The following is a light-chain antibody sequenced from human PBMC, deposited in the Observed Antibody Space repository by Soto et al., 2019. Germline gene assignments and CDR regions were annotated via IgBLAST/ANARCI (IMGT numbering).Light chain of an antibody. CDR2: EVS. CDR1: SSDVGAYNS. J-gene: IGLJ1*01. V-gene: IGLV2-8*01. CDR3: TSYAGSDNYV. Sequence: QSALTQPPSASGSPGQSVTISCTGTSSDVGAYNSVSRYQHHPGKAPKLMIYEVSKRPSGVPDRFSGSKSANTASLTVSGLQPEDEVDYYCTSYAGSDNYVFGPGTKLTVL.